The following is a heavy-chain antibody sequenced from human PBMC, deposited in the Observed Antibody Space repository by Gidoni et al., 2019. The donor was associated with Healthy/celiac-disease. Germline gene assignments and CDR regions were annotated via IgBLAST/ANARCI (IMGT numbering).Heavy chain of an antibody. CDR1: GYTFTSYY. Sequence: QVQLVQSGAEVKKPGASVRVSCKAAGYTFTSYYMPWVRQAPGQGLEWMGIINPSGGSTSYAQKFQGRVTMTRDTSTSTVYMELSSLRSEDTAVYYCARVKGRGSESDYWGQGTLVTVSS. J-gene: IGHJ4*02. V-gene: IGHV1-46*03. CDR3: ARVKGRGSESDY. CDR2: INPSGGST.